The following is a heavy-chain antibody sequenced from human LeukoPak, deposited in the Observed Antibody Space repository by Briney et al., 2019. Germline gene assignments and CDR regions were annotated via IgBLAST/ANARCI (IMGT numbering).Heavy chain of an antibody. D-gene: IGHD2-15*01. J-gene: IGHJ4*02. V-gene: IGHV4-39*01. CDR1: GGSISSYY. CDR2: IYYSGST. Sequence: SETLSLTCTVSGGSISSYYWSWIRQPPGKGLEWIGSIYYSGSTYYNPSLKSRVTISVDTSKNQFSLKLSSVTAADTAVYYCARLVGYFDYWGQGTLVTVSS. CDR3: ARLVGYFDY.